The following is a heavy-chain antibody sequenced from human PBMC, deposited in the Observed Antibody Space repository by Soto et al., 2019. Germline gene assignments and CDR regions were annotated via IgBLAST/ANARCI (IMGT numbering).Heavy chain of an antibody. Sequence: QVQLQQWGAGLLKPSETLSLTCAVYGGSFSGYYWSWIRQPPGKGLEWIGEINHSGSTNYNPSLKSRVTISVDTSKNQCSLKLSSVTAADTAVYYCARGSWGSFDYWGQGTLVTVSS. J-gene: IGHJ4*02. CDR1: GGSFSGYY. V-gene: IGHV4-34*01. CDR3: ARGSWGSFDY. CDR2: INHSGST. D-gene: IGHD3-16*01.